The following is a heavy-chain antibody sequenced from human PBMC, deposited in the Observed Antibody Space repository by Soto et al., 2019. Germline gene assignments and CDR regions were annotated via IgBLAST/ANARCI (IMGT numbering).Heavy chain of an antibody. CDR2: ISGYNGNT. Sequence: QVQLVQSGAEVKKPGASVKVSCKASGYTFTIYGISWVRQAPGQGLEWMGWISGYNGNTDYAQNLQDRVTLTTDASTSSVYIALSSLRSDDTAVYYCAMVDYYDSSGYYGYWGQGTLITVSS. V-gene: IGHV1-18*04. J-gene: IGHJ4*02. CDR3: AMVDYYDSSGYYGY. CDR1: GYTFTIYG. D-gene: IGHD3-22*01.